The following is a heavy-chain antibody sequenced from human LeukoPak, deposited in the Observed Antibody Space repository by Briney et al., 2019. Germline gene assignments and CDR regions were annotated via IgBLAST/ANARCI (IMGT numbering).Heavy chain of an antibody. CDR3: VRASHPGGWFDP. CDR2: ISYDGSNK. Sequence: PGGSLRLSCAASGFTFSSYAMHWVRQAPGKGLEWVAVISYDGSNKYYADSVKGRFTISRDNSKNTLYLQMNSLRAEDTAVYYCVRASHPGGWFDPWGQGTLVTVSS. V-gene: IGHV3-30*04. CDR1: GFTFSSYA. J-gene: IGHJ5*02. D-gene: IGHD3-10*01.